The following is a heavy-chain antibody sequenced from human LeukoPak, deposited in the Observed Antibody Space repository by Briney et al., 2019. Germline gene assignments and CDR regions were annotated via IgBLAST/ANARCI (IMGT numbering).Heavy chain of an antibody. CDR3: AKDRGY. CDR1: GFSFRDYA. Sequence: GGSLRLSCAASGFSFRDYAMSWVRRAPGKGLEWASVLSGSGDRTYYADSVKGRLTISRDNSRNILYLQMNSLRAEDTAVYYCAKDRGYWGQGTLVTVSS. CDR2: LSGSGDRT. V-gene: IGHV3-23*01. J-gene: IGHJ4*02.